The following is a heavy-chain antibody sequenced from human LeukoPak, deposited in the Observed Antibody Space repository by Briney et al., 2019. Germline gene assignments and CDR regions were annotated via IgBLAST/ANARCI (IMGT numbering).Heavy chain of an antibody. CDR1: GFTVSDNY. Sequence: PGGSLRLSCAASGFTVSDNYMTWVRQRPGRGLEWVSGFYGDGSRHYADSVKGRFTISRDNSKNTLDLHMNSLRAEDTAVYYCAAPLTGLHHWGQGILVTVSS. D-gene: IGHD1-14*01. CDR2: FYGDGSR. CDR3: AAPLTGLHH. J-gene: IGHJ4*02. V-gene: IGHV3-53*01.